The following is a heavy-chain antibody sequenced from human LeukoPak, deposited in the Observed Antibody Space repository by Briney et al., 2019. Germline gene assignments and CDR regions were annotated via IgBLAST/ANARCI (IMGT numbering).Heavy chain of an antibody. Sequence: PGGSLRLSCAASGFTFSDFYMTWIRQAPGKGLEWVSYISSSADTIYYADSVKGRFTISRDNAKNSLYLQMNSLRAEDTAVYYCAVLGGGPYDILTGYYSPYYYMDVWGKGTTVTVSS. V-gene: IGHV3-11*04. J-gene: IGHJ6*03. CDR2: ISSSADTI. D-gene: IGHD3-9*01. CDR1: GFTFSDFY. CDR3: AVLGGGPYDILTGYYSPYYYMDV.